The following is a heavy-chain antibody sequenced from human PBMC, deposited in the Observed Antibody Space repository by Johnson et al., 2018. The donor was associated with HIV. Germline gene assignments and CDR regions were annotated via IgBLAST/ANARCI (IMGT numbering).Heavy chain of an antibody. V-gene: IGHV3-7*01. D-gene: IGHD6-19*01. CDR3: ARDFGYSSGWYRDDAFDI. CDR1: GFTLSNHW. CDR2: VNQDGSAK. Sequence: VQLVESGGGLVQPGGSLRLSCAASGFTLSNHWMSWVRQAPGKGLEYVANVNQDGSAKFYVDSVKGRFTISRDNAKNSLYLQMNSLRAEDTAVYYCARDFGYSSGWYRDDAFDIWGQGTMVTVSS. J-gene: IGHJ3*02.